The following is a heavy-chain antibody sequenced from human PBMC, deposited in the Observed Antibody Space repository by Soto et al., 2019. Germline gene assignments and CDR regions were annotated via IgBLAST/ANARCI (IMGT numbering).Heavy chain of an antibody. D-gene: IGHD2-2*01. CDR2: IRQDGSEI. Sequence: GGSLRLSCAASGFTFSSYNMNWVRQAPGKGLEWVANIRQDGSEINYVDSVKGRFTISRDNTKNSLYLQMNSLRAEDTAIYYCAREVVVSRGASYFGYWGPGTLVTVSS. CDR1: GFTFSSYN. V-gene: IGHV3-7*04. CDR3: AREVVVSRGASYFGY. J-gene: IGHJ4*02.